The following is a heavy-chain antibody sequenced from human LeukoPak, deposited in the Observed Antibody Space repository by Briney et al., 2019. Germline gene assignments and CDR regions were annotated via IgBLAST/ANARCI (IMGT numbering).Heavy chain of an antibody. V-gene: IGHV3-48*03. Sequence: PGGSLRLSCAASGFTFSGYEMNWVRQAPGKGLEWVSYISISATSMYYADSVKGRFTISRDNSKTSVYLQMSSLRAEDTAVYYCARGGSSGYHYNAFDIWGQGTMVTVSS. CDR1: GFTFSGYE. J-gene: IGHJ3*02. CDR2: ISISATSM. D-gene: IGHD3-22*01. CDR3: ARGGSSGYHYNAFDI.